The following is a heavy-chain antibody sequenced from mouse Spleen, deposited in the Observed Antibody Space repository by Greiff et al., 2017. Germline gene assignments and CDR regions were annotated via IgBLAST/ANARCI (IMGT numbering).Heavy chain of an antibody. CDR1: GYTFTSYW. J-gene: IGHJ2*01. D-gene: IGHD1-2*01. CDR3: ARNIHYYGYDY. Sequence: QVQLQQPGAELVRPGSSVKLSCKASGYTFTSYWMHWVKQRPGQGLEWIGNINPSNGGTNYNEKFKSKATLTVDKSSSTAYMQLSSLTSEDSAVYYCARNIHYYGYDYWGQGTTLTVSS. CDR2: INPSNGGT. V-gene: IGHV1-53*01.